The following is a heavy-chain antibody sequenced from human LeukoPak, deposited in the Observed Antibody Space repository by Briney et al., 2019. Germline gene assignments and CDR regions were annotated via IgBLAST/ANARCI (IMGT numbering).Heavy chain of an antibody. Sequence: GGSLRLSCVASGFTFSSYWMHWVRQAPGKGLVWVSRINRDGSSTSYADSVKGRFTISRDNAKNTLYLQMNSLRAEDTAVYHCAREYYGSGTADAFDIWGQGTMVTVSS. V-gene: IGHV3-74*01. CDR1: GFTFSSYW. CDR2: INRDGSST. D-gene: IGHD3-10*01. CDR3: AREYYGSGTADAFDI. J-gene: IGHJ3*02.